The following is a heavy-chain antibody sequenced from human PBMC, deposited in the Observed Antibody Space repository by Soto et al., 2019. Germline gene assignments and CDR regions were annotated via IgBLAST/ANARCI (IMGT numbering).Heavy chain of an antibody. V-gene: IGHV4-4*07. CDR2: IHAGGAT. Sequence: PSDPLALPCFVSGGSTSGYYWHWFRQSWKLLEWIGRIHAGGATNYNPSLKSRVTISVDTSKNQFSLKLSSVTAADTAVYYCARAGITIFGVVINYYYGMDVWGQGTTVTGSS. J-gene: IGHJ6*02. CDR3: ARAGITIFGVVINYYYGMDV. CDR1: GGSTSGYY. D-gene: IGHD3-3*01.